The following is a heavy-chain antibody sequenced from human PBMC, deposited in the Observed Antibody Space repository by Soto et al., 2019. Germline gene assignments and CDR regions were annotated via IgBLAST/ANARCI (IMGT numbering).Heavy chain of an antibody. CDR3: ARVAVAGTRVDY. Sequence: QVQLQESGPGLVKPSGTLSLTCAVSGGSISSSNWWSWVRQPPGKGLEWIGEIYHSGSTNYNPSLKSRVTISVDKSQNQCALKLSSVTAADTAVYYCARVAVAGTRVDYWGQGTLVTVSS. J-gene: IGHJ4*02. CDR2: IYHSGST. D-gene: IGHD6-19*01. V-gene: IGHV4-4*02. CDR1: GGSISSSNW.